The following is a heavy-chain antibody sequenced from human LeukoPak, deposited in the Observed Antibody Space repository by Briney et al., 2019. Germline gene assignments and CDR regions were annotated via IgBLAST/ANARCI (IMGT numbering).Heavy chain of an antibody. CDR1: GYTFTSYG. D-gene: IGHD5-12*01. Sequence: ASVKVSCKASGYTFTSYGISWVRQAPGQGLEWMGWISAYNGKTNYAQKLQGRGTMTTDTSTSTAYMELRSLRSDDTAVYYCARSPSGYDSADYYYYYYMDVWGKGTTVTVSS. V-gene: IGHV1-18*01. CDR3: ARSPSGYDSADYYYYYYMDV. CDR2: ISAYNGKT. J-gene: IGHJ6*03.